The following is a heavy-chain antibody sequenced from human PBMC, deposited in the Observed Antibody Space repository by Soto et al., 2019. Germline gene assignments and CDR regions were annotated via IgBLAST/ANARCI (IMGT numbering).Heavy chain of an antibody. J-gene: IGHJ4*02. CDR2: VYYTGIA. V-gene: IGHV4-59*08. D-gene: IGHD5-12*01. Sequence: QVQLQESGPGLVKPSETLSLTCTVSGGSLTSYYWSWIRQPPGKGLEWIGFVYYTGIARYNPSLKSRVTISVDTSKNQFCRNLTSETAAHTATYYCARRIVSTETFDYWGQGTRVTVSS. CDR3: ARRIVSTETFDY. CDR1: GGSLTSYY.